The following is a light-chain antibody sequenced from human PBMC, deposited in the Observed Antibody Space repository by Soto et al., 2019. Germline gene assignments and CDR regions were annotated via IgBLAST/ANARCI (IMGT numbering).Light chain of an antibody. Sequence: ETGLTQSPATLALSPGESATLSCWASQSCSTYLAWYQQKPGQSPRPLIYDASNRVTGIPARFRGSVYGTDFTLTISSLEPDDFAVYYCQQRSNWQITFGQGTRLEIK. CDR2: DAS. V-gene: IGKV3-11*01. CDR3: QQRSNWQIT. J-gene: IGKJ5*01. CDR1: QSCSTY.